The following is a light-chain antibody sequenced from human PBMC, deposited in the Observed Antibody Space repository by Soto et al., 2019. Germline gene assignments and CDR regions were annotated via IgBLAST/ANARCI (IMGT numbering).Light chain of an antibody. CDR3: LSYDTSLSGSKVV. CDR2: GNS. Sequence: QSVLTQPPSVSGAPGQRVTISCTGTSSNIGAIYDVHWYRQLPGTAPKLLIYGNSNRPSGVPDRFSGSKSGTSASLAITGLQAEDEADYYCLSYDTSLSGSKVVFGGGTKLTVL. V-gene: IGLV1-40*01. CDR1: SSNIGAIYD. J-gene: IGLJ2*01.